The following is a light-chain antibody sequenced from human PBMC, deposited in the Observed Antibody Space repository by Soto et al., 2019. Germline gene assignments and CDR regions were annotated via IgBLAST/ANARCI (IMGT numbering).Light chain of an antibody. V-gene: IGLV2-14*01. J-gene: IGLJ1*01. CDR2: EVS. CDR1: SSDVGGYNY. CDR3: SSYTSSSTLEGV. Sequence: QSALTQPASVSGSPGQSITISCTGTSSDVGGYNYVSWYQQHPGTAPKLMIYEVSNRPSGVSNRFSGSKSGNTASLTISGLQAEDEADDYCSSYTSSSTLEGVFGTGTKLTVL.